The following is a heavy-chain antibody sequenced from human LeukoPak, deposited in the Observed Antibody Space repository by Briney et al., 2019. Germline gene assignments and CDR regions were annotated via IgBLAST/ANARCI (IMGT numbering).Heavy chain of an antibody. CDR1: GFTFGDYA. V-gene: IGHV3-49*03. D-gene: IGHD6-19*01. J-gene: IGHJ4*02. CDR3: TSRIAVAGLLDW. Sequence: GGSPRVSCTASGFTFGDYAMSWFRQAPGKGLEWVGFIRSKAYGGTTEYAASVKGRFTISRDDSKSIAYLQMNSLKTEDTAVYYCTSRIAVAGLLDWWGQGTLVTVSS. CDR2: IRSKAYGGTT.